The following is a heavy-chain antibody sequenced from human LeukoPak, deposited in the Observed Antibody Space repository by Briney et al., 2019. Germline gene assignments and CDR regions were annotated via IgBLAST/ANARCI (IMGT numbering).Heavy chain of an antibody. CDR3: AKDAYPTLSGSYLDY. J-gene: IGHJ4*02. V-gene: IGHV3-30*18. D-gene: IGHD1-26*01. Sequence: PGRSLRLSCAASGFTFSSYGIHWVRQAPGKGLEWVAVISYDGSDKYYADSVKGRFTISRDNSKNTLYLQMNSLRAEDTAVYYCAKDAYPTLSGSYLDYWGQGTLVTVSS. CDR1: GFTFSSYG. CDR2: ISYDGSDK.